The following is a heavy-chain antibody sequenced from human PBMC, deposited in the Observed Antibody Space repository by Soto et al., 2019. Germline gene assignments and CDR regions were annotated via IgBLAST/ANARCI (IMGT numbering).Heavy chain of an antibody. CDR2: VSGGSGTT. CDR1: GFSHSTYG. CDR3: AKWNGYGDH. D-gene: IGHD1-1*01. Sequence: EVQLLESGGCLVQPGGSLRLSCTASGFSHSTYGVTWVRQAPGKGLEWVSGVSGGSGTTHYADSVKGRFTITTDNSENTAYLQMNSLRVEDTAVYYCAKWNGYGDHWGQGTLVTVS. J-gene: IGHJ4*02. V-gene: IGHV3-23*01.